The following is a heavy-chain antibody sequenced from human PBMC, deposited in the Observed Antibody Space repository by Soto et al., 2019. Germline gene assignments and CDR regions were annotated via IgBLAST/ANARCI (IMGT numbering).Heavy chain of an antibody. CDR2: ISSSGSTI. J-gene: IGHJ5*02. CDR1: GFTFSSYE. CDR3: ARDRGYCSSTSCSRNWFDP. Sequence: GGSLRLSCAASGFTFSSYEMNWVRQAPGKGLEWVSYISSSGSTIYYADSVKGRFTISRDNAKNSLYLQMNSLRAEDTAVYYCARDRGYCSSTSCSRNWFDPWGQGTLVTVSS. D-gene: IGHD2-2*01. V-gene: IGHV3-48*03.